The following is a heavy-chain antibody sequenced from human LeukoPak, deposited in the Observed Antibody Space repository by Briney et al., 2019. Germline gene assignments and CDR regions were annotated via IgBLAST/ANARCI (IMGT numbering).Heavy chain of an antibody. V-gene: IGHV3-30*18. Sequence: GRSLRLSCAASGFTFSSYGMHWVRQAPGKGLEWVAVISYDGSNKYYADSVKGRFTISRDNSKNTLYLQMNSLRAEDTAVYYCAKDGGSGTYYYDSSGYYPSSKWGQGTLVTVSS. CDR1: GFTFSSYG. J-gene: IGHJ4*02. D-gene: IGHD3-22*01. CDR2: ISYDGSNK. CDR3: AKDGGSGTYYYDSSGYYPSSK.